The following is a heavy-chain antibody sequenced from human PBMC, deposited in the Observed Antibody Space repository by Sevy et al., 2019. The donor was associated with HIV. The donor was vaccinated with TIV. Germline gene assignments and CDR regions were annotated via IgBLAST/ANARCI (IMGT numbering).Heavy chain of an antibody. V-gene: IGHV3-23*01. CDR2: ISGSGAST. D-gene: IGHD3-22*01. J-gene: IGHJ4*02. CDR1: GFTFSSYA. Sequence: GGSLRLSCGVSGFTFSSYAMSWVRQAPGKGLEWVSGISGSGASTYYADSVKGRFTISRDNSKNTLYLQMTSLRAEDTAVYYCAKEGFGYNYDSSGNLDYWGQGTLVTVSS. CDR3: AKEGFGYNYDSSGNLDY.